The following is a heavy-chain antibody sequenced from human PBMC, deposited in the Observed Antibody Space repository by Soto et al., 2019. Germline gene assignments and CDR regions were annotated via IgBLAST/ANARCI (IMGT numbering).Heavy chain of an antibody. Sequence: SETLSLTCTVSGGSISSGGYYWSWIRQHPGKGLEWIGYIYYSGSTYYNPSLKSRVTISVDTSKNQFSLKLSSVTAADTAVYYCAREHSSGWHQRSNWFEPWGQGTLVTVSS. V-gene: IGHV4-31*03. J-gene: IGHJ5*02. D-gene: IGHD6-19*01. CDR1: GGSISSGGYY. CDR3: AREHSSGWHQRSNWFEP. CDR2: IYYSGST.